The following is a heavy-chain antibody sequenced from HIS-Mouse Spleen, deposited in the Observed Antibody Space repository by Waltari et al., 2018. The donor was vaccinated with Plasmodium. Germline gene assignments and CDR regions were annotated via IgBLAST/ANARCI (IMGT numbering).Heavy chain of an antibody. CDR2: ISYDGSNK. J-gene: IGHJ4*02. D-gene: IGHD3-16*01. CDR3: AKAQGVINFDY. CDR1: GFTFSSYG. Sequence: QVQLVESGGVVVQPGRSLRLSWAASGFTFSSYGMHWVRQAPGKGLEWVAVISYDGSNKYYADSVKGRFTISRDNSKNTLYLQMNSLRAEDTAVYYCAKAQGVINFDYWGQGTLVTVSS. V-gene: IGHV3-30*18.